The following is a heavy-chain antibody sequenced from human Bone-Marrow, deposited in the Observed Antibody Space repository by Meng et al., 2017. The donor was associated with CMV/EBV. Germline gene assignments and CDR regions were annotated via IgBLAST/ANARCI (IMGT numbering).Heavy chain of an antibody. CDR1: GVTFDDYG. J-gene: IGHJ2*01. V-gene: IGHV3-20*04. D-gene: IGHD2-8*02. Sequence: SCAASGVTFDDYGMSWVRQAPGKGLEWVSAINWNGGGTGYADSVKGRFTISRDNAKNTLYLQMNSLTADDTAVYYCVRSTAYWYFDLWGRGTLVTVSS. CDR2: INWNGGGT. CDR3: VRSTAYWYFDL.